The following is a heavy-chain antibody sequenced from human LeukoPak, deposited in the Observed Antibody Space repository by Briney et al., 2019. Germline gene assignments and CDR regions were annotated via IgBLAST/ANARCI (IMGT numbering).Heavy chain of an antibody. CDR1: GYSISSGYY. Sequence: PSETLSLTCTVSGYSISSGYYWGWIRQPPGKGLEWIGSTYHSGSTYYNPSLKSRVTISVDTSKNQFSLKLRSVTAADTAVYYCARDPSGSFFNWFDPWGQGTLVTVSS. D-gene: IGHD1-26*01. CDR3: ARDPSGSFFNWFDP. CDR2: TYHSGST. J-gene: IGHJ5*02. V-gene: IGHV4-38-2*02.